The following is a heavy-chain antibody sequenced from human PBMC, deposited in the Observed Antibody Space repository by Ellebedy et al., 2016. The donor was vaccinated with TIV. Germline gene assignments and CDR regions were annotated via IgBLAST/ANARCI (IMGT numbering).Heavy chain of an antibody. CDR3: ARRGSRYWHFDL. CDR2: IEDAGTET. Sequence: GKSLKISCAASGFTFKNYWMTWVRQAPGKGLEWVASIEDAGTETYSVDSAEGRFIISRDNAKNSLYLRINNPRDEDTAVYYCARRGSRYWHFDLWGRGTQVIVSS. D-gene: IGHD1-1*01. V-gene: IGHV3-7*03. CDR1: GFTFKNYW. J-gene: IGHJ2*01.